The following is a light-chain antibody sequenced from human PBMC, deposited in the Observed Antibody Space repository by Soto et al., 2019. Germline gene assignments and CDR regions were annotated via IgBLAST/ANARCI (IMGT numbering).Light chain of an antibody. Sequence: DIQMTQSPSSLSASVGDRVTITCRTSQTMNTYLNWYQQKPGKAPQLLIYSASRLRSGVPSRFSGSGSGTDFSLSISGLQPEDFATYYCQESYTSKFCQGTKVEV. J-gene: IGKJ1*01. CDR2: SAS. CDR3: QESYTSK. V-gene: IGKV1-39*01. CDR1: QTMNTY.